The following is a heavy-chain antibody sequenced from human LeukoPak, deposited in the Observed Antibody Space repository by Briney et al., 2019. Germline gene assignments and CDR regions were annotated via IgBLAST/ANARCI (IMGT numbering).Heavy chain of an antibody. CDR1: GITLSNYG. CDR3: AKRGVVIRVILVGFHKEAYYFDS. V-gene: IGHV3-23*01. J-gene: IGHJ4*02. CDR2: ISGSGGGT. Sequence: PGGSLRLSCAVSGITLSNYGMSWVRQAPGKGLEWVAGISGSGGGTYYADSVKGRFTISRDNPKNTLYLPMNSLSAADTAVYFCAKRGVVIRVILVGFHKEAYYFDSWGQGALVTVSS. D-gene: IGHD3-22*01.